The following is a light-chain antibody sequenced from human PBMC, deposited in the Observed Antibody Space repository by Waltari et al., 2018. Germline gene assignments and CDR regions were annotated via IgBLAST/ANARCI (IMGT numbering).Light chain of an antibody. CDR2: STD. CDR3: LHYSGGARWV. V-gene: IGLV7-43*01. CDR1: TGAVTSGYY. J-gene: IGLJ3*02. Sequence: QTVATPEPSLTVSPGETVNLTCASRTGAVTSGYYPHWFQQKPGQAPRSLIYSTDNKQSWAPARCSGALLVGKTVLSLSGGQPEDEADDYYLHYSGGARWVFGGGTRLTVL.